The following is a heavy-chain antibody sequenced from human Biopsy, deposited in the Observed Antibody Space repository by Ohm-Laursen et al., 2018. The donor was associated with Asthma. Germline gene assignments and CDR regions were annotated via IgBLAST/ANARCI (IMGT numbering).Heavy chain of an antibody. V-gene: IGHV3-30*03. CDR2: ASSDGHNK. D-gene: IGHD3-22*01. CDR1: GFVFSQCG. CDR3: ARQSGQDYGDSSGFDI. J-gene: IGHJ3*02. Sequence: SLRLSCAASGFVFSQCGMHWVRQGPGKGLEWVALASSDGHNKYYEDSVKGRFTISRDNSRNRLYLQINRLTVGDSAVYFCARQSGQDYGDSSGFDIWGQGTKVAVSS.